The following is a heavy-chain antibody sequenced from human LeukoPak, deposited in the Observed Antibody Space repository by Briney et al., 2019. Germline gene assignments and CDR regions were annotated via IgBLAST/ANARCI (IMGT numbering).Heavy chain of an antibody. D-gene: IGHD2-15*01. CDR2: IHWNGGST. CDR3: ARDFLPLVDDAFDI. Sequence: GGSMRLSCAASGFTFDDYGMSWVRQAPGKVLEWVAGIHWNGGSTGYADSVKGRFTISRDNAKNSLYLQMNSLRAEDTALYYCARDFLPLVDDAFDIWGQGTMVTVSS. J-gene: IGHJ3*02. V-gene: IGHV3-20*04. CDR1: GFTFDDYG.